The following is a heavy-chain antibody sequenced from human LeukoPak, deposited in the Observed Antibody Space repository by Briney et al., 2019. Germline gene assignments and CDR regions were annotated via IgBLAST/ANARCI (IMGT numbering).Heavy chain of an antibody. V-gene: IGHV3-23*01. Sequence: PGGSLRLSCVASGFPFSDYAMNWVRQAPGKGLEWVSTISGSGADTFYADSMKGRFTISRDNSKNMLYLQMNSLRAEDTAVYYCAKGGYSDSSAYLSYFDYWGQGALVTVSS. CDR3: AKGGYSDSSAYLSYFDY. CDR2: ISGSGADT. D-gene: IGHD3-22*01. J-gene: IGHJ4*02. CDR1: GFPFSDYA.